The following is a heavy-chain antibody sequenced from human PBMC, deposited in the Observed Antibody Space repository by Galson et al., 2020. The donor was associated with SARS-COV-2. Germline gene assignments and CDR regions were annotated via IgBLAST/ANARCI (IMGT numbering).Heavy chain of an antibody. D-gene: IGHD2-21*02. CDR1: GLTFTNYG. CDR2: IWYDGSKK. J-gene: IGHJ4*02. Sequence: GGSLRLSCVASGLTFTNYGFHWVRQAPGKGLEWVAVIWYDGSKKYYADSVKGRFTFSRDNSKNTLYLQMNSLRAEDTAVYYCATDGDGGWRRPFDYWGQGTLVSVSS. V-gene: IGHV3-33*01. CDR3: ATDGDGGWRRPFDY.